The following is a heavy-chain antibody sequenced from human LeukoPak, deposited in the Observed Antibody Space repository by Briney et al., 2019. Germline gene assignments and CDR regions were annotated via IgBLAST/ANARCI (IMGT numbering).Heavy chain of an antibody. CDR2: IYYSGST. Sequence: SETLSLTCTVSGGSISSYYWSWIRQPPGKGLEWIGYIYYSGSTNYNPSLKSRVTISVDTSKNQFSLKVSSVTAAETAVYYCARSMGAIRYYYYMDVWGKGTTVTISS. J-gene: IGHJ6*03. CDR3: ARSMGAIRYYYYMDV. D-gene: IGHD3-16*01. V-gene: IGHV4-59*12. CDR1: GGSISSYY.